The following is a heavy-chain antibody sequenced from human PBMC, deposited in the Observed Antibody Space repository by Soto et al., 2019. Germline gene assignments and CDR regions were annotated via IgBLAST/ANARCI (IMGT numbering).Heavy chain of an antibody. D-gene: IGHD4-17*01. CDR1: GFSFDSYS. Sequence: GGSLRLSCAASGFSFDSYSMNWVRQAPGKGLEWVASLTSISTFIYYADSVKGRFTISRDNANNSLYLHMSGLRVEDTAVYFCVRDASDYVLEHWGQGTPVTVSS. V-gene: IGHV3-21*01. CDR2: LTSISTFI. J-gene: IGHJ1*01. CDR3: VRDASDYVLEH.